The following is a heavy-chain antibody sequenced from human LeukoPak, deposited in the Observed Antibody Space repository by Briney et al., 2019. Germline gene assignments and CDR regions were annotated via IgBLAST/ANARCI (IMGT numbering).Heavy chain of an antibody. CDR1: GDSVSSNSAA. CDR2: TYYRSKWYN. J-gene: IGHJ3*02. V-gene: IGHV6-1*01. D-gene: IGHD3-22*01. CDR3: ARDRFGDGLGGRIVVITTRKGKGAFDI. Sequence: SQTLSLTCAISGDSVSSNSAAWNWIRQSPSRGLEWLGRTYYRSKWYNDYAVSVKSRITINPDTSKNQFSLQLNSVTPEDTAVYYCARDRFGDGLGGRIVVITTRKGKGAFDIWGQGTMVTVSS.